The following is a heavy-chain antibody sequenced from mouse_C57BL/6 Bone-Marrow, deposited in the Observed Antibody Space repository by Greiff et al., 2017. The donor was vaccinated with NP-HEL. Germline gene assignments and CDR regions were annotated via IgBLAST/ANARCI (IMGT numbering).Heavy chain of an antibody. CDR2: ISGGGGNT. V-gene: IGHV5-9*01. CDR3: ARHEGYYSNYGY. J-gene: IGHJ2*01. Sequence: EVQLVESGGGLVKPGGSLKLSCAASGFTFSSYTMSWVRQTPEKRLEWVATISGGGGNTYYPDSVKGRFTISRDNAKNTLYLQMSSLRSEDTALYYCARHEGYYSNYGYWGQGTTLTVSS. CDR1: GFTFSSYT. D-gene: IGHD2-5*01.